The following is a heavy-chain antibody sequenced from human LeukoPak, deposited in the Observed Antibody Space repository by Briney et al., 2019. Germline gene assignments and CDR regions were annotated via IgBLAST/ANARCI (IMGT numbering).Heavy chain of an antibody. D-gene: IGHD3-16*01. CDR2: MSHSGTT. V-gene: IGHV4-39*07. CDR1: GGSLISTDHH. Sequence: SETLSLTCVVSGGSLISTDHHWGWIRQTPGKGLEWIGSMSHSGTTYYNPSLMSRVTMSVDTSKNYFSLQLSSVTAADTAVYFCASDWAPGQGRMFDHWGQGTLVTVSA. CDR3: ASDWAPGQGRMFDH. J-gene: IGHJ4*02.